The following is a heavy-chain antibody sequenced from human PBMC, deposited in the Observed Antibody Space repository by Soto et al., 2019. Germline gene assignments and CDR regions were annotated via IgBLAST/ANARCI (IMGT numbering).Heavy chain of an antibody. J-gene: IGHJ3*01. Sequence: QVHLQESGPRLVEPSETLSLTCTVSGDSIRNSGHYWGWVRQPPGKGLEWIGSVYYSGTSYRKPSLTSRLTMSVDTSKNQFSLKLTAVTAADTAIYYCARPATVAPPDAFQVWSQGALVTVSS. CDR3: ARPATVAPPDAFQV. CDR2: VYYSGTS. CDR1: GDSIRNSGHY. V-gene: IGHV4-39*01. D-gene: IGHD6-19*01.